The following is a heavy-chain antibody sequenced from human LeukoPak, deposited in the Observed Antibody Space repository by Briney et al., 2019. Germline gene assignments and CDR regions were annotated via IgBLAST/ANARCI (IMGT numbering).Heavy chain of an antibody. CDR2: ITNSGGST. V-gene: IGHV3-23*01. CDR1: GFTFSSYA. Sequence: GGSLRLSCAASGFTFSSYALSWVRQAPGKGLEWVSAITNSGGSTYYTDSVKGRFTISRDNSKNTLYLQMNSLRAEDTAIYYCAKQIVGTSTSYFDYWGQGTLVTVSS. D-gene: IGHD1-26*01. J-gene: IGHJ4*02. CDR3: AKQIVGTSTSYFDY.